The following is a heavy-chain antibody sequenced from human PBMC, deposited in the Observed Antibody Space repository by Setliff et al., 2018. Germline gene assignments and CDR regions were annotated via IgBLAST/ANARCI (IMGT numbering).Heavy chain of an antibody. CDR3: ARMFGAGHSGWLNMDV. D-gene: IGHD3-10*02. Sequence: GESLKISCKGSGYSFTSYWIAWVRQMPGKGLEGMGIIYPGDSDTRYSSSFQGQVTISADRSTRTAYLQWSSLKASDTAFYYCARMFGAGHSGWLNMDVWGKGTTVTVSS. CDR2: IYPGDSDT. J-gene: IGHJ6*03. CDR1: GYSFTSYW. V-gene: IGHV5-51*01.